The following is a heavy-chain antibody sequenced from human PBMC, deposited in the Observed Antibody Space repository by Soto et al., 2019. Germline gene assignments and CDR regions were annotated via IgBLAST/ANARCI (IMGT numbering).Heavy chain of an antibody. J-gene: IGHJ4*02. D-gene: IGHD6-6*01. V-gene: IGHV4-31*03. Sequence: PSETLSLTCTVSGGSISSGGYYWSWIRQHPGKGLEWIGYIYYSGSTYYNPSLKSRVTISVDTSKNQFSLKLSSVTAADTAVYYCARESGGIAARPFDYWGQGTLVTVSS. CDR1: GGSISSGGYY. CDR3: ARESGGIAARPFDY. CDR2: IYYSGST.